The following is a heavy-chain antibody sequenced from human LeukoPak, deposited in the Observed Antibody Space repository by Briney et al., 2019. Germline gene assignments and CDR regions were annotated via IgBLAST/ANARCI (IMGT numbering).Heavy chain of an antibody. CDR2: IKHDGSAE. D-gene: IGHD3-9*01. CDR1: GCTFSSYW. CDR3: AGVDHFDY. Sequence: GGSLRLSCAASGCTFSSYWMSWVRQAPGKGLEWVGNIKHDGSAEYYVDYVKGRFTISRENDKKSLYLQMKSLRAEDTAVYYCAGVDHFDYWGQGTLVTVSS. J-gene: IGHJ4*02. V-gene: IGHV3-7*01.